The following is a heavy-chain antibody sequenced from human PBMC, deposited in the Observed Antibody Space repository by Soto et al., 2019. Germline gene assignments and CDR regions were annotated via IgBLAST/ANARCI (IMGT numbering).Heavy chain of an antibody. CDR1: GFTFSSYS. Sequence: EVQLVESGGGLVQPGGSLRLSCAASGFTFSSYSMNWVRQAPGKGLEWISYIGSSSGSIYYADSVKGRFTISRDNAKNSVYLQMNSMRDEDTAVYYCARDPLPGTSHFDSWGQGTLVTVSS. V-gene: IGHV3-48*02. D-gene: IGHD1-7*01. CDR3: ARDPLPGTSHFDS. J-gene: IGHJ4*02. CDR2: IGSSSGSI.